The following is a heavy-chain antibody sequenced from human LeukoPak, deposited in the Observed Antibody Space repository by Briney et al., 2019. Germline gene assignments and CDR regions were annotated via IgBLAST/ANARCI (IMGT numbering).Heavy chain of an antibody. CDR3: ARGPPPDFDC. V-gene: IGHV4-4*07. CDR2: IYTTGST. J-gene: IGHJ4*02. Sequence: PSETLSLTCTVSGGSISDYYWSWIRQPAGKGLEWIGRIYTTGSTDYNPSLKSRVTMSVDASKNQFSLKLSSVTAADTAVYYCARGPPPDFDCWGQGTLVTVSS. CDR1: GGSISDYY.